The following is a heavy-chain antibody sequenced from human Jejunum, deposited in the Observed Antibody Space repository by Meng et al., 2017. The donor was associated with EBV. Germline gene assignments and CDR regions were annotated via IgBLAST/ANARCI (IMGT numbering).Heavy chain of an antibody. V-gene: IGHV4-61*01. D-gene: IGHD3-22*01. CDR1: GGSVSSGSYY. Sequence: GQLQGSGPGLVKPSETLSLTCAVSGGSVSSGSYYWSWIRQPPGKGLEWIGFVSDYGSTRYNSSLKSRITISADTSKNQFSLKLTSVTPADTAIYYCARDFSSGYFAYWGQGTLVTVSS. CDR3: ARDFSSGYFAY. J-gene: IGHJ4*02. CDR2: VSDYGST.